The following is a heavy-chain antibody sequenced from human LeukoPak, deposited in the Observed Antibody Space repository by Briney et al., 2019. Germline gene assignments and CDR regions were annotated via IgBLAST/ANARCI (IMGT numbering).Heavy chain of an antibody. CDR2: VHHSGST. D-gene: IGHD4-17*01. V-gene: IGHV4-4*02. CDR3: ARGGDYRFDY. J-gene: IGHJ4*02. CDR1: GGSISSGSW. Sequence: SETLSLTCAVSGGSISSGSWWGWIRQPSGKGLEWIGEVHHSGSTNYNPSLKSRITLSVDKSKNQLSLRLTSVTAADTAVYYCARGGDYRFDYWGQGTLVTVSS.